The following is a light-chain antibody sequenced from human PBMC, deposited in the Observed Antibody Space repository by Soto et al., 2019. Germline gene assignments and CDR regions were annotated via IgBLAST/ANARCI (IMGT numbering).Light chain of an antibody. CDR3: QTWGTGTRLV. J-gene: IGLJ2*01. V-gene: IGLV4-69*01. CDR2: INGDGSH. Sequence: QLVLTQSPSASASLGASVRLTCTLNSGHSRYAIAWHQQQPEKGPRYLMKINGDGSHTKGDEIPDRFSGSSSGAERHLTISSLQSEDGADYYCQTWGTGTRLVFGGGTKLTVL. CDR1: SGHSRYA.